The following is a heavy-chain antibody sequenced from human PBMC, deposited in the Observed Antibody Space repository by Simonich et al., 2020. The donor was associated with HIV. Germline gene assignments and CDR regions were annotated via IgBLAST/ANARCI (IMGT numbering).Heavy chain of an antibody. V-gene: IGHV4-34*01. CDR2: INHSRIT. Sequence: QVQLQQWGAGLLKPSETLSLTCAVYGGSFSGYYWSWIRQPPGKGLEWIGEINHSRITNYKSTINRRATISLDKSKNQFALKRSSVTAADTAIYYCARRDRELILYFDYWGQGNLVTVSS. CDR3: ARRDRELILYFDY. D-gene: IGHD3-3*01. CDR1: GGSFSGYY. J-gene: IGHJ4*02.